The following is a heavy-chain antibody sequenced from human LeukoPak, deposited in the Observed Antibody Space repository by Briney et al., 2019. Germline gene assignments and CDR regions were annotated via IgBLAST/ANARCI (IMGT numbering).Heavy chain of an antibody. J-gene: IGHJ4*02. V-gene: IGHV3-9*01. CDR1: GFTFDDYA. CDR3: AKDISGSGWYYFDY. D-gene: IGHD6-19*01. CDR2: ISWNSGSI. Sequence: GGSLRLSCAASGFTFDDYAMHWVRQAPGKGLEWVSGISWNSGSIGYADSVKGRFTISRDNAKNSLYLQMNSLRAEDTALYYCAKDISGSGWYYFDYWGQGTLVTVSS.